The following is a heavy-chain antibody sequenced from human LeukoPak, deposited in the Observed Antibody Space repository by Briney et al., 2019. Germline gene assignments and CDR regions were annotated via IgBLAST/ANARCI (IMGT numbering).Heavy chain of an antibody. CDR1: GFTVRSNY. CDR2: ISGSGGST. J-gene: IGHJ4*02. D-gene: IGHD3-10*01. Sequence: GGSLRLSCAASGFTVRSNYMSWVRQAPGKGLEWVSAISGSGGSTYYADSVKGRFTISRDNSKNTLYLQMNSLRAEDTAVYYCAKDSPLYGSGRSPDYWGQGTLVTVSS. V-gene: IGHV3-23*01. CDR3: AKDSPLYGSGRSPDY.